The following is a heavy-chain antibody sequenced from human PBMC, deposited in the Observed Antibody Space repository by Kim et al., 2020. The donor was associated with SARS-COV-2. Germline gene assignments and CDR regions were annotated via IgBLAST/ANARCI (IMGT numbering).Heavy chain of an antibody. Sequence: GGSLRLSCAASGFTFSDYYMSWIRQAPGKGLEWVSYISSSSSYTNYADSVKGRFTISRDNAKNSLYLQMNSLRAEDTAVYYCARVFPDDYYDSSGYSHFDYWGQGTLVTVSS. CDR1: GFTFSDYY. D-gene: IGHD3-22*01. V-gene: IGHV3-11*05. J-gene: IGHJ4*02. CDR2: ISSSSSYT. CDR3: ARVFPDDYYDSSGYSHFDY.